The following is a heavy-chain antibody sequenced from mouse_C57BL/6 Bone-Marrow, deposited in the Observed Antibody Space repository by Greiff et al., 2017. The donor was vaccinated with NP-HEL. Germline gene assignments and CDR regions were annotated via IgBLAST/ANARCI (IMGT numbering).Heavy chain of an antibody. Sequence: EVNVVESGGGLVQPGGSLSLSCAASGFTFTDYYMSWVRQPPGKALEWLGFIRNKANGYTTEYSASVKGRFTISRDNSQSILYLQMNALRAEDSATYYCARSLITTVVALDYWGQGTTLTVSS. CDR3: ARSLITTVVALDY. D-gene: IGHD1-1*01. J-gene: IGHJ2*01. CDR2: IRNKANGYTT. CDR1: GFTFTDYY. V-gene: IGHV7-3*01.